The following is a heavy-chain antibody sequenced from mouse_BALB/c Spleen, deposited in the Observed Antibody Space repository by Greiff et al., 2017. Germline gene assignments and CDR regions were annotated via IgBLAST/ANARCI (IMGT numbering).Heavy chain of an antibody. Sequence: VHVKQSGPELVKPGASVKVSCKASGYAFTSYNMYWVKQSHGKSLEWIGYIDPYNGGTSYNQKFKGKATLTVDKSSSTAYMHLNSLTSEDSAVYYCARCGNYAMDYWGQGTSVTVSS. CDR1: GYAFTSYN. CDR3: ARCGNYAMDY. D-gene: IGHD1-1*02. V-gene: IGHV1S135*01. CDR2: IDPYNGGT. J-gene: IGHJ4*01.